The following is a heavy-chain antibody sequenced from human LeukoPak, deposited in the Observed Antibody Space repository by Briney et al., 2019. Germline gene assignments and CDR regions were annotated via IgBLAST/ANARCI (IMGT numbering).Heavy chain of an antibody. CDR1: GFTFSNAW. J-gene: IGHJ4*02. CDR2: IKSKTDGGTT. CDR3: VRDGSSWGNFDY. D-gene: IGHD7-27*01. V-gene: IGHV3-15*01. Sequence: GGSLRLSCAASGFTFSNAWMSWVRQAPGKGLEWVGRIKSKTDGGTTDYAAPVKGRFTISRDNAKNSLYLQMNSLRTEDTAVYYCVRDGSSWGNFDYWGQGTLVTASS.